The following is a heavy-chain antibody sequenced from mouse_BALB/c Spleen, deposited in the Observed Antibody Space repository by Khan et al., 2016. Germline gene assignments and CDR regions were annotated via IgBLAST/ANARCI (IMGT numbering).Heavy chain of an antibody. CDR1: GYTFTSYW. Sequence: QVQLQQSGAELAKPGASVKMSCKASGYTFTSYWMHWVKQRPGQGLEWIGYINPSTGYTEYNQKFKDKATLTADKSSSTAYMQLSSLTSEDSAVYCCAYYYGRSYHWGRGTTLPVSS. CDR3: AYYYGRSYH. J-gene: IGHJ2*01. D-gene: IGHD1-1*01. CDR2: INPSTGYT. V-gene: IGHV1-7*01.